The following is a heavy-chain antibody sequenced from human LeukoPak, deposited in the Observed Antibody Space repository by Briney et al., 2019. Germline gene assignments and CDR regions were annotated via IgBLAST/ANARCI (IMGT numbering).Heavy chain of an antibody. J-gene: IGHJ4*02. Sequence: ASVKVSCKASGYTFTAYPIHWVRQAPGQGLEWMGRINPNSGVTHYARKFHGRVTMTKDTSTDTAYMELSSLRSDDTAIYWCARDSSNWSSFGSWGQGTPVTVSS. V-gene: IGHV1-2*06. CDR1: GYTFTAYP. CDR3: ARDSSNWSSFGS. CDR2: INPNSGVT. D-gene: IGHD6-13*01.